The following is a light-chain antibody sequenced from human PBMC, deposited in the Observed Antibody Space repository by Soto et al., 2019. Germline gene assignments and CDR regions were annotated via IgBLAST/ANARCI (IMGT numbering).Light chain of an antibody. CDR1: QSVSSSY. V-gene: IGKV3-20*01. Sequence: EIVLTQSPGTLSLSPGERATLSCRAGQSVSSSYLAWYQQKPGQAPRLLIYGASSRATGIPDRFSGSGSGTDFTLTISRLEPEDFAVYYCQQYGSSPPKFTFGPGTKVDIK. CDR2: GAS. J-gene: IGKJ3*01. CDR3: QQYGSSPPKFT.